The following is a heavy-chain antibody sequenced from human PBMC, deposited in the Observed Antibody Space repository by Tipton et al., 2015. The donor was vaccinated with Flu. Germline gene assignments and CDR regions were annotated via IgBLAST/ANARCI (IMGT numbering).Heavy chain of an antibody. CDR3: AGASDIVVVVAACLSYNWFDP. J-gene: IGHJ5*02. CDR1: GYTFTSYD. CDR2: MNPNSGNT. Sequence: QVQLVQSGAEVKKPGASVKVSCKASGYTFTSYDINWVRQATGQGLEWMGWMNPNSGNTGYAQKFQGRVTMTRNTSISTAYMELSSLRSEDTAVYYCAGASDIVVVVAACLSYNWFDPWGQGTLVTVSS. D-gene: IGHD2-15*01. V-gene: IGHV1-8*01.